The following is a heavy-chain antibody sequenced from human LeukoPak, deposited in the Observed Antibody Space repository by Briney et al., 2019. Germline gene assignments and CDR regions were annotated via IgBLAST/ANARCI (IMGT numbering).Heavy chain of an antibody. D-gene: IGHD3-22*01. CDR2: ISSSSSYI. CDR3: ARWRASYYYDSSGYFGPN. V-gene: IGHV3-21*01. Sequence: GGSLRLSCAASGFTFSSYSMNWVRQAPGKGLEWVSSISSSSSYIYYADSVKGRFTISRDNAKNSLYLQMNSLRAEDTAVYYCARWRASYYYDSSGYFGPNWGQGTLVTVSS. J-gene: IGHJ4*02. CDR1: GFTFSSYS.